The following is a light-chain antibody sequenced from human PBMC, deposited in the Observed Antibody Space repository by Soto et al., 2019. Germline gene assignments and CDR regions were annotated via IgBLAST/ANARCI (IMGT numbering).Light chain of an antibody. V-gene: IGKV3-15*01. Sequence: EIVMTQSPASLSASPGDRVTLSCRASQSITSHLVRSNLAWYQQKPGQAPRLLIYGASTRATGIPARFSGSGSGTEFTLTISSLQSEDFAVYYCQHYYNWPLIFGPGTRVDI. CDR2: GAS. J-gene: IGKJ3*01. CDR1: QSITSH. CDR3: QHYYNWPLI.